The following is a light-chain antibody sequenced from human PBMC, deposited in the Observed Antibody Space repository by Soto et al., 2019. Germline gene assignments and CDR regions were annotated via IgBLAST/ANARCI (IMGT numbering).Light chain of an antibody. J-gene: IGKJ1*01. V-gene: IGKV3-15*01. Sequence: MTQSPSTLSASVVDIVTITFLASQSISSWLAWYQQKPGQAPRLLIYGASTRATGIPARFSGSGSGTEFTLTISSLQSEDFAVYYCQQYNNWPRWTFGQGTRWIS. CDR2: GAS. CDR3: QQYNNWPRWT. CDR1: QSISSW.